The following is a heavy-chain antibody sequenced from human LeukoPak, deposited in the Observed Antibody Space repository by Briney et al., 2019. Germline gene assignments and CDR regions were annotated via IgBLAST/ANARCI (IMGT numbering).Heavy chain of an antibody. CDR3: ARDWFGELSRYFDL. CDR1: GGSISSYY. D-gene: IGHD3-10*01. Sequence: PSETLSLTCTVSGGSISSYYWSWIRQPAGKGLEWIGRIYTSGSTNYNPSLKSRVTMSVDTSKNQFSLKLSSVTAADTAVYYCARDWFGELSRYFDLWGRGTLVTVSS. J-gene: IGHJ2*01. V-gene: IGHV4-4*07. CDR2: IYTSGST.